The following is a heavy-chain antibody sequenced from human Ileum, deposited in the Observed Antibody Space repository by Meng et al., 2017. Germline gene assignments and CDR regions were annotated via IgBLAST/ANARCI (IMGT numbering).Heavy chain of an antibody. CDR3: ARDHWGSLDY. Sequence: QVPLQESGPGLVRPSATLSLTCPVSGASVTTSHYQWGWIRQPPGKGLEWIGYASTNYNPSLKSRLTISLDTSKNQVSLKLTSVTAADTAVYYCARDHWGSLDYWGQGILVTVSS. V-gene: IGHV4-61*01. CDR2: AST. CDR1: GASVTTSHYQ. D-gene: IGHD7-27*01. J-gene: IGHJ4*02.